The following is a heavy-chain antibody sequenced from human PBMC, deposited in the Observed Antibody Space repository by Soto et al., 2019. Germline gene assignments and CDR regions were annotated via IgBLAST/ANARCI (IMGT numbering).Heavy chain of an antibody. V-gene: IGHV3-30-3*01. Sequence: GGSLRLSCAASGFTFSSYAMHWVRQAPGKGLEWVAVISYDGSNKYYADSVKGRFTISRDNSKNTLYLQMNSLRAEDTAVYYCAATQLVATISHSSWGQGTLVTVSS. CDR2: ISYDGSNK. CDR3: AATQLVATISHSS. CDR1: GFTFSSYA. D-gene: IGHD5-12*01. J-gene: IGHJ5*02.